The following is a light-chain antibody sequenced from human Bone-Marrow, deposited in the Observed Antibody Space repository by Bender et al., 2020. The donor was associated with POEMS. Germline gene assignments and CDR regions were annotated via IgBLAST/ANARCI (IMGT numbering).Light chain of an antibody. V-gene: IGLV3-21*02. CDR1: NIGSKC. CDR2: DDT. Sequence: YVLTQPPSASVAPGQTARIPCGGNNIGSKCVHWYRQKPGQAPAWVVYDDTDRPSGIPERFSGSNSGNTASLTISRVEAGDEGDYYCQVWDSNNDYVFGPGTTVTVL. J-gene: IGLJ1*01. CDR3: QVWDSNNDYV.